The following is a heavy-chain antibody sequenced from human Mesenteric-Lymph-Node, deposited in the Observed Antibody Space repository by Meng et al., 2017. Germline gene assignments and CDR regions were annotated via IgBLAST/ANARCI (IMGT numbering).Heavy chain of an antibody. CDR1: GFNFYDYW. D-gene: IGHD1-26*01. V-gene: IGHV3-7*01. Sequence: GESLKISCAASGFNFYDYWMSWVRQAPGKGLEWVANIKQDRSEKYYVYYVDSVKGRFTISRDNTKKSLFLQMNSLRAEDTAMYYCAKVWGGGGYSYDVWGQGTLVTVSS. CDR2: IKQDRSEKYYV. CDR3: AKVWGGGGYSYDV. J-gene: IGHJ4*02.